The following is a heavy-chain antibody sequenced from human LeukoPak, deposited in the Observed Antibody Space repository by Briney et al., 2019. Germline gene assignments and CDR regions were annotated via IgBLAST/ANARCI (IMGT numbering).Heavy chain of an antibody. CDR2: ISSNGGST. V-gene: IGHV3-64D*06. Sequence: GGSLRLSCSASGFTFSSYAMHWVRQAPGKGLEYVSAISSNGGSTYYADSVKGRFTISRDNSKNTLYLQMSSLGAEDTAVYYCVKAGQWFGELSAFDIWGQGTMVTVSS. CDR3: VKAGQWFGELSAFDI. CDR1: GFTFSSYA. D-gene: IGHD3-10*01. J-gene: IGHJ3*02.